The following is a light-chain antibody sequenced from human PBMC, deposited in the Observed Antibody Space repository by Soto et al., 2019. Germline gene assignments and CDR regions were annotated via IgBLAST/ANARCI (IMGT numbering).Light chain of an antibody. Sequence: QSMLTQPPSVSGAPGQRVTISCTGCSSNIGAGCEVHWYQHLPGKAPKLLIYGNTNRPSGVPDRFSGSKSGTSASLAITGLQAEDEADYYCQSYDSSPSASYVFGGGTKVTVL. J-gene: IGLJ1*01. CDR3: QSYDSSPSASYV. CDR2: GNT. V-gene: IGLV1-40*01. CDR1: SSNIGAGCE.